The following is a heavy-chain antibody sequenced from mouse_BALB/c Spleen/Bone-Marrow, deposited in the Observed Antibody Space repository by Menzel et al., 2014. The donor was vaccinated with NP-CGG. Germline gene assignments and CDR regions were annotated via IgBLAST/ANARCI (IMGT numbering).Heavy chain of an antibody. V-gene: IGHV5-6-3*01. CDR1: GFTFGSYG. D-gene: IGHD2-1*01. CDR2: INRNVGRT. Sequence: EVNVVESGGGLVQPGGSLKLSCAASGFTFGSYGMSWVRQTPAKSLELVASINRNVGRTHFPNSGKGRFTISRDKANNTLSLQMSSLKSEDTAMYYCARGNYGNYVGYFYYWGQGTTPTVYS. J-gene: IGHJ2*01. CDR3: ARGNYGNYVGYFYY.